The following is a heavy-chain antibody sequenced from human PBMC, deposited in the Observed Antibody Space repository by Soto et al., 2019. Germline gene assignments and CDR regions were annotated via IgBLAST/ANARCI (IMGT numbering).Heavy chain of an antibody. CDR2: ISGSGGST. J-gene: IGHJ4*02. V-gene: IGHV3-23*01. Sequence: EVQLLESGGGLVQPGGSLRLSCAASGFTFSSYAMSWVRQAPGKGLEWVPAISGSGGSTYYADSVKGRFTISRDNSKNTLYLQMNSLRAEDTAVYYCAIGARQLLSVLRLYWGQGTLVTVSS. CDR3: AIGARQLLSVLRLY. D-gene: IGHD2-2*01. CDR1: GFTFSSYA.